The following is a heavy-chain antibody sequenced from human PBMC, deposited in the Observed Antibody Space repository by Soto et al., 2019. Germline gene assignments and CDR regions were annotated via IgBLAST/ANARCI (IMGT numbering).Heavy chain of an antibody. CDR3: AKDYDFSRGDYYGMDV. Sequence: VGSLRLSCAASGFTFSSYAMSWVRQAPGKGLEWVSAISGSGGSTYYADSVKGRFTISRDNSKNTLYLQMNSLRAEDTAVYYCAKDYDFSRGDYYGMDVWGQGTTVTVSS. CDR2: ISGSGGST. V-gene: IGHV3-23*01. J-gene: IGHJ6*02. D-gene: IGHD3-3*01. CDR1: GFTFSSYA.